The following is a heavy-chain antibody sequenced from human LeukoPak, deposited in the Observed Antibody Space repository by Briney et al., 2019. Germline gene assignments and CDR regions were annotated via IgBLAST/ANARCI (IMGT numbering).Heavy chain of an antibody. V-gene: IGHV3-30*04. Sequence: GRSLRLSCAASGFTFSSYAMHRVRQAPGKGLEGVAVISYDGSNKYYADSVKGRFTISRDNSKNTLYLQMNSLRAEDTAVCCCARDRIKYYYGSGSYYNPLYYYGMDVWGKGTTVTVSS. J-gene: IGHJ6*04. CDR1: GFTFSSYA. CDR3: ARDRIKYYYGSGSYYNPLYYYGMDV. D-gene: IGHD3-10*01. CDR2: ISYDGSNK.